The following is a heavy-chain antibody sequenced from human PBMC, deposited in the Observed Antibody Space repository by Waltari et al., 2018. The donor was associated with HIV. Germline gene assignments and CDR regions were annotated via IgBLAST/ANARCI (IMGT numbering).Heavy chain of an antibody. CDR3: TRLLISWSGRYYGMDV. D-gene: IGHD6-25*01. J-gene: IGHJ6*02. V-gene: IGHV4-39*01. CDR2: FYSSGHT. Sequence: QLQLQESGPGLVKPSETLSLSCNVSGGSMTSSSYFWGWIRQSPEKGLEWMGSFYSSGHTFHNLSAESRVTILVDMSKNQFSLKVSSVTAGDTGVYYCTRLLISWSGRYYGMDVWGPGTTVTV. CDR1: GGSMTSSSYF.